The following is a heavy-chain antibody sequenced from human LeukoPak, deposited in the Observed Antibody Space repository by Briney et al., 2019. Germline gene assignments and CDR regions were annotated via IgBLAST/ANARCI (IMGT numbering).Heavy chain of an antibody. Sequence: PSETLSLTCTVSGGSISSYYWSWIRQPPGKGLEWIGYIYYSGSTNYNPSLKSRVTISVDTSKNQFSLKLSSVTAADTAVYYCARSGYSHYYYYRDVWGKGTTVSVSS. J-gene: IGHJ6*03. V-gene: IGHV4-59*01. D-gene: IGHD5-18*01. CDR1: GGSISSYY. CDR2: IYYSGST. CDR3: ARSGYSHYYYYRDV.